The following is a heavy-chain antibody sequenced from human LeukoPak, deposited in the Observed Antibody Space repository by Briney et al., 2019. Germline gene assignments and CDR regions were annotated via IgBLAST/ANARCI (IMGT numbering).Heavy chain of an antibody. D-gene: IGHD6-6*01. CDR2: IYSGGST. Sequence: GGSLRLSCAASEFTFSTYNINWVRQAPGKGLEWVSVIYSGGSTYYADSVKGRFTISRDNSKNTLYLQMNSLRAEDTAVYYCARDIAARRYYYYMDVWGKGTTVTVSS. J-gene: IGHJ6*03. V-gene: IGHV3-53*01. CDR3: ARDIAARRYYYYMDV. CDR1: EFTFSTYN.